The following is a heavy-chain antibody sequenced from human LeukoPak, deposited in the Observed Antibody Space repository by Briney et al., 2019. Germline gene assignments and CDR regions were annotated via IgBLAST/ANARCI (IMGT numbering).Heavy chain of an antibody. V-gene: IGHV4-61*02. D-gene: IGHD4-17*01. CDR1: GGSISSGSYY. Sequence: NPSQTLSLTCTVSGGSISSGSYYWSWIRQPAGKGLEWIGRIYTSGSTNYNPSLKSRVTISVDTSKNQFSLKLSSVTAADTAVYYCARSRTTGGRGRVYYYYGMDIWDQGTTVTVSS. CDR2: IYTSGST. CDR3: ARSRTTGGRGRVYYYYGMDI. J-gene: IGHJ6*02.